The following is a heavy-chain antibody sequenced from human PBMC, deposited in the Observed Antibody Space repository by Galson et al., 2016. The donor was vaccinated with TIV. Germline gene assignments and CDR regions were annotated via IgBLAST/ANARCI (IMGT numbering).Heavy chain of an antibody. Sequence: SETLSLTCAVYGGSFSGYYCSWIRQPPRKGLEWIGEISHSGSTSYNPSLESRVTISIDTSKNQFSLNLNSVTAADTAVYYCARISLRGGSSAVWGRGTTVTVSS. J-gene: IGHJ6*02. CDR1: GGSFSGYY. D-gene: IGHD2-15*01. CDR3: ARISLRGGSSAV. V-gene: IGHV4-34*01. CDR2: ISHSGST.